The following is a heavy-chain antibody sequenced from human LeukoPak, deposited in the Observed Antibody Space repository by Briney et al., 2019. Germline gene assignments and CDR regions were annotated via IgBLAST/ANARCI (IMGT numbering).Heavy chain of an antibody. CDR3: ARVRDSSSWYSRYYFDY. J-gene: IGHJ4*02. CDR2: IIPIFGTA. CDR1: GGTFSNYA. Sequence: SVKVSCKASGGTFSNYAISWVRQAPGQGLEWMGGIIPIFGTANYAQKFQGRVTITADESTSTAYMELSSLRSEDTAVYYCARVRDSSSWYSRYYFDYWGQGTLVTVSS. V-gene: IGHV1-69*13. D-gene: IGHD6-13*01.